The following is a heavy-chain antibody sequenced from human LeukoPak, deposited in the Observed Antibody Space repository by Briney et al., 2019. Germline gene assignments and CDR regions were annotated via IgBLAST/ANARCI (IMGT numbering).Heavy chain of an antibody. CDR1: GGSINLYY. D-gene: IGHD3-22*01. CDR2: IYYIGST. V-gene: IGHV4-59*01. J-gene: IGHJ4*02. CDR3: ARRTHDSSGLETFDY. Sequence: PSETLSLTCTVSGGSINLYYWSWIRQPPGKGLEWVGYIYYIGSTKYNPSLKSRVAISVDTSKNQFSLKLNSVTAADTAVYYCARRTHDSSGLETFDYWGQGTLVTVSS.